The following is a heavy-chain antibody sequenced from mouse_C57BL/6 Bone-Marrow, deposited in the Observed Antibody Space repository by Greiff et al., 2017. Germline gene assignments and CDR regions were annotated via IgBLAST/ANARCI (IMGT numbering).Heavy chain of an antibody. CDR2: ISDGGSYT. J-gene: IGHJ2*01. CDR3: ALAGFDY. CDR1: GFTFSSYA. V-gene: IGHV5-4*01. Sequence: EVHLVESGGGLVQPGGSLKLSCAASGFTFSSYAMSWVRQTPEKRLEWVATISDGGSYTYYPDNVKGRFTISRDNAKNTLYLRMCHLKSMDTAMYYCALAGFDYWGQGTPLTVSS.